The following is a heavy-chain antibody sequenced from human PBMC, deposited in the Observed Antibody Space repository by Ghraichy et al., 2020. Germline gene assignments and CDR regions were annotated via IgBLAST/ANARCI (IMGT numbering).Heavy chain of an antibody. Sequence: ASVKVSCKTSGYTFTTSVISWVRQAPVQRLEWMGWISAYNGNTNYAQKLQGRVTMTTDTSTSTAYMELRSLRSDDTAVYYCASGTVTTSPGDYWGQGTLVTVAS. CDR2: ISAYNGNT. V-gene: IGHV1-18*04. CDR1: GYTFTTSV. D-gene: IGHD4-17*01. J-gene: IGHJ4*02. CDR3: ASGTVTTSPGDY.